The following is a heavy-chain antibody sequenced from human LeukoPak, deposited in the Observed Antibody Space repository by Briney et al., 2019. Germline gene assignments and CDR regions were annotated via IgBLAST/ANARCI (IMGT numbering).Heavy chain of an antibody. CDR2: ISGSGDNT. J-gene: IGHJ4*02. CDR3: AKDVWFAELSWGFDY. Sequence: PGGSLRLSCAVSGFTFSNYAMNWVRQGPGKGLEWVSGISGSGDNTYYADSVKGRFTISRDNSKNTLYLQMNSLRAEDTAVYYCAKDVWFAELSWGFDYWGQGTPVTVSS. D-gene: IGHD3-10*01. V-gene: IGHV3-23*01. CDR1: GFTFSNYA.